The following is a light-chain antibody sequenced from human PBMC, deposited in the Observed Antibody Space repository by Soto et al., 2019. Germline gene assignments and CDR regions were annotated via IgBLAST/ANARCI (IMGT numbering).Light chain of an antibody. Sequence: QSVLTQPPSASGTPGQRVTISCSGSSSNIGSNVVNWYQQLLGTAPKLLIYSNNQRPSGVPDRFSGSKSGTSASLAISGLQSEDEADFYCAAWDDSLTGYVVGTGTKLTVL. CDR2: SNN. J-gene: IGLJ1*01. V-gene: IGLV1-44*01. CDR3: AAWDDSLTGYV. CDR1: SSNIGSNV.